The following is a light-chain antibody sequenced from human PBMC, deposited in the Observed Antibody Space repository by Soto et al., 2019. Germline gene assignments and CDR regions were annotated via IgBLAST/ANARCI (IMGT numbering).Light chain of an antibody. CDR2: DDN. CDR1: SANIGNSY. J-gene: IGLJ3*02. CDR3: GAGDSSLINGRAV. V-gene: IGLV1-51*01. Sequence: QSVLTQPPSVSAAPGQTVTVSCSGNSANIGNSYVSWYQQLPGQAPRLLIYDDNKRPSGIRDRFSGSKSGTSAALAITGRQTVDEDVYYCGAGDSSLINGRAVFGRGTKLTVL.